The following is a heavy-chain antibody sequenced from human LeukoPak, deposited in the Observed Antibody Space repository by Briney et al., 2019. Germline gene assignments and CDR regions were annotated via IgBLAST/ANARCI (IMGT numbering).Heavy chain of an antibody. Sequence: PSETLSLTCAVPGGSISSSNWWSWVRQPPGKGLEWIGEIFHSGSTNYNPSLRSRVTISVDKSKNQFSLKLTSVTAADTAVYYCARHRYCSGSSCYRYNWFDPWGQGTLVTVSS. CDR1: GGSISSSNW. CDR3: ARHRYCSGSSCYRYNWFDP. V-gene: IGHV4-4*02. CDR2: IFHSGST. J-gene: IGHJ5*02. D-gene: IGHD2-15*01.